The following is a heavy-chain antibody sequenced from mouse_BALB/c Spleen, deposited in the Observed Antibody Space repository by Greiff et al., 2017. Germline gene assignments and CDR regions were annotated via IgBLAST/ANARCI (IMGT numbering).Heavy chain of an antibody. D-gene: IGHD3-2*01. CDR2: IYPGDGDT. J-gene: IGHJ2*01. Sequence: QVHVKQSGAELVRPGSSVKISCKASGYAFSSYWMNWVKQRPGQGLEWIGQIYPGDGDTNYNGKFKGKATLTADKSSSTAYMQLSSLTSEDSAVYFCARRGDSSGYLDYWGQGTTLTVSA. CDR1: GYAFSSYW. V-gene: IGHV1-80*01. CDR3: ARRGDSSGYLDY.